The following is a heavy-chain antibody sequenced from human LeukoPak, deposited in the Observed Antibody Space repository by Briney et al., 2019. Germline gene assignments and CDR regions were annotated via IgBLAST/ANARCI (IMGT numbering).Heavy chain of an antibody. CDR1: GITFSNYG. CDR2: IWYDGSNK. D-gene: IGHD1-26*01. V-gene: IGHV3-33*01. Sequence: GGSLRLSCAASGITFSNYGMNWVRQAPGKGLEWVAVIWYDGSNKCYGDSVKGRFTISRDNSRNTLYLQMNSLRAEDTAVYFCARHRNSGSHYRPDAFDIWGQGTMVTVSS. J-gene: IGHJ3*02. CDR3: ARHRNSGSHYRPDAFDI.